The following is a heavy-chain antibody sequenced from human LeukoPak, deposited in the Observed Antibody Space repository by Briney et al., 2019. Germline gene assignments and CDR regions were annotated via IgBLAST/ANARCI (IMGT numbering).Heavy chain of an antibody. J-gene: IGHJ4*02. V-gene: IGHV4-38-2*02. CDR2: IYHSGRT. D-gene: IGHD6-19*01. CDR1: GYSISSGYY. CDR3: ARDQGGSGWSFNL. Sequence: SETLSLTCTVSGYSISSGYYWGWIRQPPGKGLEWIGSIYHSGRTFYNPSLKSRVTISVDTSKNQFSLKLSSVTAADTAVYYCARDQGGSGWSFNLWGQGTLVTVSS.